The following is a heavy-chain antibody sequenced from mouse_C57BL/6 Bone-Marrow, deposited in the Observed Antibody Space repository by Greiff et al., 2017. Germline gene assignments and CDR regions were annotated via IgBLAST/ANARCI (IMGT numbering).Heavy chain of an antibody. CDR2: INYDGSST. J-gene: IGHJ4*01. V-gene: IGHV5-16*01. Sequence: EVQRVESEGGLVQPGSSMKLSCTASGFTFSDYYMAWVRQVPEKGLEWVANINYDGSSTYYLDSLKSRFIISRDNAKNILYLQMSSLKSEDTATYYCARDKTTVVATGAMDYWGQGTSVTVSS. CDR1: GFTFSDYY. D-gene: IGHD1-1*01. CDR3: ARDKTTVVATGAMDY.